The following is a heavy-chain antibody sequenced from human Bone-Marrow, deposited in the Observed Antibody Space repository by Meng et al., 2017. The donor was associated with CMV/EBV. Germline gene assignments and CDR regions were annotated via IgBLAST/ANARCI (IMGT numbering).Heavy chain of an antibody. D-gene: IGHD3-3*01. CDR2: IYSGGST. J-gene: IGHJ3*02. Sequence: LSLTCAASGLTVSSNYMSWVRQAPGKGLEWVSVIYSGGSTYYADSVKGRFTIPRDNSKNTLYLQMNSLRAEDTAVYYCARARILESYYDFWSGYYQTSQFDAFDIWGQGTMVTVSS. V-gene: IGHV3-66*02. CDR1: GLTVSSNY. CDR3: ARARILESYYDFWSGYYQTSQFDAFDI.